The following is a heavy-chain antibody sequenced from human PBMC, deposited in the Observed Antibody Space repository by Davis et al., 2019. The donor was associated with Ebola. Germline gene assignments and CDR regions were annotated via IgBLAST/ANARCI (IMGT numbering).Heavy chain of an antibody. D-gene: IGHD3-22*01. CDR1: GFTFSTYV. J-gene: IGHJ4*02. Sequence: GGSLRLSCAASGFTFSTYVMHWVRQAPGKGLEWVTLISYDGSNVHYAESVKGRFTISRDNSKNTLYLQMNSLRAEDTAVYYCAKGQYYYDSSGYYSLPFDYWGQGTLVTVSS. V-gene: IGHV3-30*04. CDR3: AKGQYYYDSSGYYSLPFDY. CDR2: ISYDGSNV.